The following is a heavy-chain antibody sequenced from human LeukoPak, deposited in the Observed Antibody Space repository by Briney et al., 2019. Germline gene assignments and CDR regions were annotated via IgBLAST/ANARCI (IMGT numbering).Heavy chain of an antibody. CDR3: AKGHTYGLGESYLDF. CDR1: GYTFDDYA. D-gene: IGHD5-18*01. CDR2: ISWNSGGI. V-gene: IGHV3-9*01. Sequence: GGSLRLSCEASGYTFDDYAMHWVRQAPGKGLEWVSAISWNSGGIVYADSVKGRFTISRDNGKNSLYLPMNSLSTEDTALYYCAKGHTYGLGESYLDFWGQGTLVSVSS. J-gene: IGHJ4*02.